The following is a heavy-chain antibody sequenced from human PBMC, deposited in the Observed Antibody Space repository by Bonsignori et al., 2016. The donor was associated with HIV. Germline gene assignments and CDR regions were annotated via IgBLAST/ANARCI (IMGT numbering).Heavy chain of an antibody. Sequence: WIRQPPGKGLEWIGRIYTSGSTNYNPSLKSRVTMSVDTSKNQFSLKLSSVTAADTAVYYCARGGVVGATTYGIDYWGQGTLVTVSS. CDR2: IYTSGST. V-gene: IGHV4-4*07. J-gene: IGHJ4*02. CDR3: ARGGVVGATTYGIDY. D-gene: IGHD1-26*01.